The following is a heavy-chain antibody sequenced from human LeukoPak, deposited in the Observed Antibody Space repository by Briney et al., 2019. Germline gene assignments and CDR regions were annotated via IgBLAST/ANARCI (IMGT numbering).Heavy chain of an antibody. CDR3: ARMDDPYYYYMDV. J-gene: IGHJ6*03. V-gene: IGHV3-21*01. CDR1: GFTCSSYS. CDR2: ISSSSSYI. D-gene: IGHD1-1*01. Sequence: PEGALRLACAASGFTCSSYSMNWVPQAPGKGLEWVSSISSSSSYIYYADSVKGRFTISRDNAKNSLYLQMNSLRAEDTAVYYCARMDDPYYYYMDVWGKGTTVTVSS.